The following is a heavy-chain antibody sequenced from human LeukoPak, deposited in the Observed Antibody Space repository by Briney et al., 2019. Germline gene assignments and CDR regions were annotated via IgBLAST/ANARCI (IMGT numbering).Heavy chain of an antibody. J-gene: IGHJ4*02. V-gene: IGHV3-30*02. D-gene: IGHD3-10*01. Sequence: GGFLRLSCAASGFTFSSYGMHWVRQAPGKGLEWVAFIRYDGSNKYYADSVKGRFTISRDNSKNTLYLQMNSLRAEDTAVYFCAKDPTSRITMVRGVSPFDSWGQGTLVTVSS. CDR3: AKDPTSRITMVRGVSPFDS. CDR1: GFTFSSYG. CDR2: IRYDGSNK.